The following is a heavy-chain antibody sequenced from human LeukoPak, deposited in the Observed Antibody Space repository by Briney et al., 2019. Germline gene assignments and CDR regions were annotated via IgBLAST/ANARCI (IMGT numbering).Heavy chain of an antibody. CDR1: GGSFSGYY. Sequence: SETLSLTCAVYGGSFSGYYWSWIRQPPGKGLEWIGEINHSGSTNYNPSLKSRVTISVDTSKNQFSLKLSSVTASDTAVYYCARGRGSSGGSCYLDYWGQGNLVNVSS. J-gene: IGHJ4*02. CDR2: INHSGST. V-gene: IGHV4-34*01. D-gene: IGHD2-15*01. CDR3: ARGRGSSGGSCYLDY.